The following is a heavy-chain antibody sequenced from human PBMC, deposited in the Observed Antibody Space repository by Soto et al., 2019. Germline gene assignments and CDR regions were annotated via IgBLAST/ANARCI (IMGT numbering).Heavy chain of an antibody. CDR3: ARHASDYYDSSGYFITHGRHNWFTP. CDR1: GGSISSSSYY. D-gene: IGHD3-22*01. Sequence: SETLSLTCTVSGGSISSSSYYWGWIRQPPEKGLEWIGSIYYSGSTYYNPSLKSRVTISVDTSKNQFSLKLSSVTGADTAVYYCARHASDYYDSSGYFITHGRHNWFTPWGQGTWVTVSS. CDR2: IYYSGST. V-gene: IGHV4-39*01. J-gene: IGHJ5*02.